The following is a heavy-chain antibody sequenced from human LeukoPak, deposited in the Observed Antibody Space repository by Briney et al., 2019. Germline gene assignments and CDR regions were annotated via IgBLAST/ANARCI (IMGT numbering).Heavy chain of an antibody. D-gene: IGHD2-15*01. V-gene: IGHV4-39*07. CDR2: IYYSGST. CDR3: ARVGGGSDHNFDY. CDR1: GGSISSSSYY. J-gene: IGHJ4*02. Sequence: SETLSLTCTVSGGSISSSSYYWGWLRQPPGKGLEWIGSIYYSGSTYYNPSLKSRVTISVDTSKNQFSLKLSSVTAADTAVYYCARVGGGSDHNFDYWGQGTLVTVSS.